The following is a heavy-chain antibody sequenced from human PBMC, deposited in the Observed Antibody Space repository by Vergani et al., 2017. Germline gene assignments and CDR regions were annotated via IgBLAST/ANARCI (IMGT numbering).Heavy chain of an antibody. D-gene: IGHD2-2*01. J-gene: IGHJ5*02. CDR3: ARASIGVPAARFNNWFDP. V-gene: IGHV4-59*11. Sequence: QVQLQESGPGLVKPSETLSLTCTVSGGSISSHYWSWIRQPPGKGLEWIGYIYYSGSTNYNPSLKSRVTISVDTSKNQFSLKLSSVTAADTAVYYCARASIGVPAARFNNWFDPWGQGTLVTVSS. CDR1: GGSISSHY. CDR2: IYYSGST.